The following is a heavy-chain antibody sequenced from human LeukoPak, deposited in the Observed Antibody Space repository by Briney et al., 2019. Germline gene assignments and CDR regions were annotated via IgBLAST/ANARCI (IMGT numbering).Heavy chain of an antibody. CDR1: GFTFSSYG. Sequence: GGSLRLSCAASGFTFSSYGMHWVRQAPGKGLEWVAFIRYDGGNKYYADSVKGRFTISRDNSKNTLYLQMNSLRVEDTAVYHCAKGYYDFWGGYGRAQLGDAFDIWGQGTMVTVSS. CDR3: AKGYYDFWGGYGRAQLGDAFDI. CDR2: IRYDGGNK. J-gene: IGHJ3*02. V-gene: IGHV3-30*02. D-gene: IGHD3-3*01.